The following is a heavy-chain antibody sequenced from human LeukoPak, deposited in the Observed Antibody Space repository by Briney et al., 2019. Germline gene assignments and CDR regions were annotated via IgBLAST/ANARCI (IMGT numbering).Heavy chain of an antibody. CDR1: GFTLSSYW. CDR2: MNRDGSEK. Sequence: GGSLRLSCAASGFTLSSYWKSWVRHAPGKGLEWVANMNRDGSEKNYVDSIKGRFTISRDNAANSLYLQMNSLRVEDTAVYYCARDGGIIRFGGQDVWGQGTTVIVS. J-gene: IGHJ6*02. D-gene: IGHD3-16*01. CDR3: ARDGGIIRFGGQDV. V-gene: IGHV3-7*01.